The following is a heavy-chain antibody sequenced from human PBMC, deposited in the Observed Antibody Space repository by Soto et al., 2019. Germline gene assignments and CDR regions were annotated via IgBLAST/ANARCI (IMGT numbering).Heavy chain of an antibody. J-gene: IGHJ6*03. D-gene: IGHD7-27*01. CDR3: ARSELGTLRGYYYMDV. CDR1: SGSISSSNW. V-gene: IGHV4-4*02. Sequence: QVQLQESGPGLVKPSGTLSLTCAVSSGSISSSNWWSWVRQPPGKGLEWIGEIYHSGSTNYNPTLKSRVTISVDKSKNQFSLKLSSVTAADTAVYYCARSELGTLRGYYYMDVWGKGTTVTVSS. CDR2: IYHSGST.